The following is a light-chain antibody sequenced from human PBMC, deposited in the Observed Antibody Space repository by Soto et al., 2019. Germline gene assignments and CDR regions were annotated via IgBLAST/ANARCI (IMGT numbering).Light chain of an antibody. J-gene: IGLJ1*01. CDR1: STNIGSNY. Sequence: QSVLTQPPSASGTPGQRVTISCSGRSTNIGSNYVYWYQQLPGTAPKLLIYRNNQRPSGVPDRFSGSKSGTSASLAISGLRSEDEADYYCAAWDDSLSAYVFGTGTKSPS. CDR3: AAWDDSLSAYV. V-gene: IGLV1-47*01. CDR2: RNN.